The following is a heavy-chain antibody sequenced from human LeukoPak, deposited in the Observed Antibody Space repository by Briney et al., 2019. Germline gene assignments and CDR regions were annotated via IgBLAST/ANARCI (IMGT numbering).Heavy chain of an antibody. Sequence: GGSLRLSCAASGFTFSSYAMSWVRQAPGKGLEWVSAISGSGGSTYYADSVKGRFTISRDNSKNTLYLQMNSLRAEDTAVYYCARAYGYNMYYFDYWGQGTLVTVSS. CDR3: ARAYGYNMYYFDY. J-gene: IGHJ4*02. CDR1: GFTFSSYA. V-gene: IGHV3-23*01. CDR2: ISGSGGST. D-gene: IGHD5-24*01.